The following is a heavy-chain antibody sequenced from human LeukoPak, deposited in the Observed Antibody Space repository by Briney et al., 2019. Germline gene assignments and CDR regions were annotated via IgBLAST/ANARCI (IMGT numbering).Heavy chain of an antibody. J-gene: IGHJ3*02. Sequence: SETLSLTCTVSGDSFSSHYWTWIRQPPGKGLEWIGYISYRGSTNYNPSLRSRVTISIDTSKNQFSLRLSSVTAADTAVYYCARDLVTVTKGFDIWGQGTMVSVSS. CDR3: ARDLVTVTKGFDI. CDR2: ISYRGST. D-gene: IGHD4-17*01. V-gene: IGHV4-59*11. CDR1: GDSFSSHY.